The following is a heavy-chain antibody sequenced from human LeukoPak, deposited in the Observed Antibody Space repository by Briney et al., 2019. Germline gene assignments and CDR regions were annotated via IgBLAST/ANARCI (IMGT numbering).Heavy chain of an antibody. CDR3: AKSENYYDSSGYYGAFDI. CDR1: GFTVSSNY. V-gene: IGHV3-53*05. Sequence: GGSLRLSCAASGFTVSSNYMSWVRQAPGKGLEWVSVIYSGGSTYYADSVKGRFTISRDNSKNTLYLQMNSLRAEDTAVYYCAKSENYYDSSGYYGAFDIWGQGTMVTVSS. CDR2: IYSGGST. J-gene: IGHJ3*02. D-gene: IGHD3-22*01.